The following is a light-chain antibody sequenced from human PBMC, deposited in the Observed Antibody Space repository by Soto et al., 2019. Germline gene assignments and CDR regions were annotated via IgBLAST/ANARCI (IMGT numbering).Light chain of an antibody. V-gene: IGLV2-14*01. J-gene: IGLJ1*01. CDR3: SSYTSSSTHYV. CDR2: DVS. CDR1: SSDVGGYNY. Sequence: QSVLTQPASVSGSPGQSITISCTGTSSDVGGYNYVSWYQQHPGKAPKLMIYDVSNRPSGVSNRFSGSKSGNTASLTISGLQAEDEADYYCSSYTSSSTHYVFGTGTKV.